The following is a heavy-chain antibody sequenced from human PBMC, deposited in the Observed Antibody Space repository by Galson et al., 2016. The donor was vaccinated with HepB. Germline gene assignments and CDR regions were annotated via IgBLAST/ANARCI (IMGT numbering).Heavy chain of an antibody. Sequence: SLRLSCAASGFTFSSYSMNWVRQAPGKGLEWVSSISGSSTYIYYADSVKGRFTISRDNAKNSLYLQMNSLRAEDTAVYYCSRADPYSGYDNVLDYWGQGMLVTVSS. D-gene: IGHD5-12*01. J-gene: IGHJ4*02. CDR3: SRADPYSGYDNVLDY. V-gene: IGHV3-21*01. CDR1: GFTFSSYS. CDR2: ISGSSTYI.